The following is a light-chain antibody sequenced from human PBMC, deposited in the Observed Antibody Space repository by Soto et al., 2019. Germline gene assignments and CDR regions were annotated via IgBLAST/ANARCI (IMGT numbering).Light chain of an antibody. CDR3: LQHNNYPYT. Sequence: DIQMTQSPSAMSASVGDRVTITCRASQGISNYVAWFQQKPAKVPKRLIYAASTLESGVPSRFSGLGSGTEFTLTISNLQPEDCATYYCLQHNNYPYTFGQGTKLESK. V-gene: IGKV1-17*03. CDR1: QGISNY. CDR2: AAS. J-gene: IGKJ2*01.